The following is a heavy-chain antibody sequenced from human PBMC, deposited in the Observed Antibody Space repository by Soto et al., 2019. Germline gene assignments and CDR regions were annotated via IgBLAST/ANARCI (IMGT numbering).Heavy chain of an antibody. Sequence: ASVKVSCKASGYTFTSYAMQWVRQAPGQRLEWMGWINAGNGNTKYLQKFQGRVTITRDTSASTAYMELSSLRSEDTAVYYCARDLGGWPDYWGQGTLVTVSS. V-gene: IGHV1-3*01. CDR2: INAGNGNT. CDR1: GYTFTSYA. D-gene: IGHD2-15*01. J-gene: IGHJ4*02. CDR3: ARDLGGWPDY.